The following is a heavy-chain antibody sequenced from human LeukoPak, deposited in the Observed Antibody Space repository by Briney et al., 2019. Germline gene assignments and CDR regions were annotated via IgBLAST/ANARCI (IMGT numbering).Heavy chain of an antibody. J-gene: IGHJ4*02. CDR3: AKRGVVIRVILVGFHKEAYYFDS. V-gene: IGHV3-23*01. D-gene: IGHD3-22*01. Sequence: GGSLRLSCAVSGITLSNYGMSWVRQAPGKGLEWVAGISGSGGGTNYADSVQSRFTISRDNPKNTLYLQMNGLRAEDTAVYFCAKRGVVIRVILVGFHKEAYYFDSWGQGALVTVSS. CDR1: GITLSNYG. CDR2: ISGSGGGT.